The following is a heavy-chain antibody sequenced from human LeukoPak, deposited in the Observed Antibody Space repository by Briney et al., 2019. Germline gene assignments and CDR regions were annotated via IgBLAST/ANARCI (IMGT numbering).Heavy chain of an antibody. D-gene: IGHD6-13*01. V-gene: IGHV4-59*08. CDR1: GGSISSYY. CDR3: ASYSSSWYGGAFDY. Sequence: SETLSLTCTVSGGSISSYYWSWIRQPPGEGLEWIGYIYYSGSTNYNPSLKSRVTISVDTSKNQFSLKLSSVTAADTAVYYCASYSSSWYGGAFDYWGQGTLVTVSS. J-gene: IGHJ4*02. CDR2: IYYSGST.